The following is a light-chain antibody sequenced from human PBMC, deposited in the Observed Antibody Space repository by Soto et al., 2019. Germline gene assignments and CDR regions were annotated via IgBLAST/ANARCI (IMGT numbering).Light chain of an antibody. CDR1: QSVSSSY. Sequence: EMVLTQSPGTLSLSPGERATLSCRASQSVSSSYLAWYQQKPGQAPRLLIYGASNRATGIPDRFSGSGSGTDFTLTISRLEPEDFAIYYCQQYGSSPFTFGGGTKLEIK. V-gene: IGKV3-20*01. J-gene: IGKJ2*01. CDR2: GAS. CDR3: QQYGSSPFT.